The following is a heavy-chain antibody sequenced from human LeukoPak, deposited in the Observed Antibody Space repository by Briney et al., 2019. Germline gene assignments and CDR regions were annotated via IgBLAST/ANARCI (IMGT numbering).Heavy chain of an antibody. CDR3: ARAEAVALLDY. CDR2: INPSGGST. Sequence: ASVKVSCKASGYTFTSYYMHWARQAPGQGLEWMGIINPSGGSTSYAQKFQGRVTMTRDTSTSTVYMELNSLRSEDTAVYYCARAEAVALLDYWGQGTLVTVSS. D-gene: IGHD6-19*01. V-gene: IGHV1-46*01. J-gene: IGHJ4*02. CDR1: GYTFTSYY.